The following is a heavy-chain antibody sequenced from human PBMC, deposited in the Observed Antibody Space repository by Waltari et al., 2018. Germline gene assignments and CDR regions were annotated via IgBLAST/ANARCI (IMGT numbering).Heavy chain of an antibody. V-gene: IGHV1-3*01. Sequence: QVQLVQSGAEVKKPGASVKVSCKASGYTFTSYAMHWVRQAPGQRLEWMGWINAGNGNTKYSQKFQGRVTITRDTSASTAYMELSSLSSEDTTVYYCAREIAVAGIIWFDPWGQGTLVTVSS. D-gene: IGHD6-19*01. J-gene: IGHJ5*02. CDR3: AREIAVAGIIWFDP. CDR1: GYTFTSYA. CDR2: INAGNGNT.